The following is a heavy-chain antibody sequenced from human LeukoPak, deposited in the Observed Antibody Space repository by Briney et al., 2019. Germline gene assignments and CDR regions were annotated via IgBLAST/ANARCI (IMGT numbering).Heavy chain of an antibody. D-gene: IGHD6-19*01. CDR2: ISGSGGSA. J-gene: IGHJ1*01. Sequence: GGSLRLSCAASGFTFSSYGMSWVRQAPGKGLEWVSGISGSGGSAYYADSVKGRFTISRDNSKHTLYLQMNSLRAEDAAVYSCTRNSGWYGLSWGQGTLVTVSS. V-gene: IGHV3-23*01. CDR1: GFTFSSYG. CDR3: TRNSGWYGLS.